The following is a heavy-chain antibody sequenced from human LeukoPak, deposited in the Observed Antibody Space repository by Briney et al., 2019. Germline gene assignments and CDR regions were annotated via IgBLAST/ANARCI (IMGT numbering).Heavy chain of an antibody. Sequence: AGGSLRLSCAASGFTFSNAWMSWVRQAPGKGLEWVGRIKSKTDGGTTDYAAPVKGRFTISRDDSKNTLYLQMNSLKTEDTAVYYCTTWGYGSGSYLGKEYFQHWGQGTLVTVSS. CDR3: TTWGYGSGSYLGKEYFQH. V-gene: IGHV3-15*01. CDR2: IKSKTDGGTT. CDR1: GFTFSNAW. D-gene: IGHD3-10*01. J-gene: IGHJ1*01.